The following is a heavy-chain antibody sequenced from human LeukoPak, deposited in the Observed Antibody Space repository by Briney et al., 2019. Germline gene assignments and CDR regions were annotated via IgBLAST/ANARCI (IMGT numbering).Heavy chain of an antibody. CDR2: IRYDGSNK. J-gene: IGHJ4*02. CDR3: AKAKAVVPASDY. D-gene: IGHD2-2*01. Sequence: GGSLRLSCAASGFTFNSYGMHWVRQAPGKGLEWVAFIRYDGSNKYYADFVKGRFTISRDNSKNTLYLQMNSLRAEDTAVYYCAKAKAVVPASDYWGQGTLVTVSS. V-gene: IGHV3-30*02. CDR1: GFTFNSYG.